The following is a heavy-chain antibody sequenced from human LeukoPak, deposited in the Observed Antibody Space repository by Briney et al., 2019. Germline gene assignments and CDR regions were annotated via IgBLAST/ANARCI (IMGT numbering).Heavy chain of an antibody. D-gene: IGHD3-16*01. CDR3: ARLPIGAWDFDY. CDR2: ISAYNGNT. V-gene: IGHV1-18*01. CDR1: GYTFTSYG. J-gene: IGHJ4*02. Sequence: ASVKVSCKASGYTFTSYGISWVRQAPGQGLERMGWISAYNGNTNYAQKLQGRVTMTTDTSTSTAYMELRSLRSDDTAVYYCARLPIGAWDFDYWGQGTLVTVSS.